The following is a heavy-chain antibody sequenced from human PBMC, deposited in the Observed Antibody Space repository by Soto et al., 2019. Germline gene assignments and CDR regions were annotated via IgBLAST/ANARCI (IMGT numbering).Heavy chain of an antibody. CDR2: ISYDGSQK. D-gene: IGHD3-3*01. CDR3: AAMHYNFWSGPVDY. V-gene: IGHV3-30-3*01. J-gene: IGHJ4*02. Sequence: PGGSLRLSCSASGFTFSNFVMHWVRQGPGKGLEWVAIISYDGSQKHYADSVKGRFTISRDNSNKTLFLNMNSLRAEDTAVYYCAAMHYNFWSGPVDYWGQGIEVTVSS. CDR1: GFTFSNFV.